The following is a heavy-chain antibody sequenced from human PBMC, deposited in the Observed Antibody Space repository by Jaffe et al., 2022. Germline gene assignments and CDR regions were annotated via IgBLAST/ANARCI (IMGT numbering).Heavy chain of an antibody. V-gene: IGHV2-5*01. Sequence: QITLKESGPTLVKPTQTLTLTCTFSGFSLSTSGVGVGWIRQPPGKALEWLALIYWNDDKRYSPSLKSRLTITKDTSKNQVVLTMTNMDPVDTATYYCAHSPPADYDFWSGYYYYMDVWGKGTTVTVSS. CDR2: IYWNDDK. D-gene: IGHD3-3*01. CDR3: AHSPPADYDFWSGYYYYMDV. J-gene: IGHJ6*03. CDR1: GFSLSTSGVG.